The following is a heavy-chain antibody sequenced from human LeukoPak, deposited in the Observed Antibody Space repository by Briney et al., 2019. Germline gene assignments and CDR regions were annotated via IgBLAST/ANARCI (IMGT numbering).Heavy chain of an antibody. J-gene: IGHJ4*02. CDR3: AKGLWYYYGSGSYYLSD. D-gene: IGHD3-10*01. Sequence: SGGSLRLSCAASGFTFSGYSMNWVRQAPGKGLEWVSGISGSGGSTYYADSVKGRFTISRGNSKNTLYLQMNSLRAEDTAVYYCAKGLWYYYGSGSYYLSDWGQGTLVTVSS. CDR1: GFTFSGYS. V-gene: IGHV3-23*01. CDR2: ISGSGGST.